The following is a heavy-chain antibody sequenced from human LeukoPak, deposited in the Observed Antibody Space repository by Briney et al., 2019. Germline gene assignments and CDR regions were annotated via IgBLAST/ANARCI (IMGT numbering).Heavy chain of an antibody. CDR2: IKQDGSEK. J-gene: IGHJ3*02. V-gene: IGHV3-7*01. CDR1: GFTFSSYW. CDR3: ASTMYDSSGYYSFHDAFDI. Sequence: GGSLRLSCAASGFTFSSYWMSWVRQAPGKGLEWVANIKQDGSEKYYVDSVKGRFTISRDNAKNSLYLQMNSLRAEDTAVYYCASTMYDSSGYYSFHDAFDIWGQGTMVTVSS. D-gene: IGHD3-22*01.